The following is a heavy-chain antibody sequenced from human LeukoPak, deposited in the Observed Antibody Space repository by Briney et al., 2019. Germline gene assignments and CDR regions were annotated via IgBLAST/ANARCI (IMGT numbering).Heavy chain of an antibody. V-gene: IGHV1-2*06. CDR2: INPNSGGT. CDR1: GYTFTGYY. D-gene: IGHD3-22*01. Sequence: ASVKVSCKASGYTFTGYYMHLVRQAPGQGLEWMGRINPNSGGTDYAQKFQGRVTMTRETSISTAYMELIRLRSDDTAVYYCARSKREGRYYYDSSGYYIFDYWGQGTLVTVSS. J-gene: IGHJ4*02. CDR3: ARSKREGRYYYDSSGYYIFDY.